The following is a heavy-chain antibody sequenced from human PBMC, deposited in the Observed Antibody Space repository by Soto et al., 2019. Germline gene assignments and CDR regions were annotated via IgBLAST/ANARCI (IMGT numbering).Heavy chain of an antibody. CDR1: GFTFTTYT. D-gene: IGHD5-12*01. J-gene: IGHJ4*02. Sequence: EVQLLESGGGLVQPGGSLRLSCAASGFTFTTYTMSWVRQAPGKGLEWVSAITGSGASTYYADSVKGRFTISGDNSKNTLYLQMNSLRAEDTAVYYCAKNSAATIRVGYDYWGQGTLVTVSS. V-gene: IGHV3-23*01. CDR2: ITGSGAST. CDR3: AKNSAATIRVGYDY.